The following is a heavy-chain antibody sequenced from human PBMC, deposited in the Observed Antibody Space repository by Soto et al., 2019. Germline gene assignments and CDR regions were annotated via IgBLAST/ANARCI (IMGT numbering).Heavy chain of an antibody. D-gene: IGHD4-4*01. Sequence: SETLSLTCAVYGGSFSGYYWSWIRQPPGKGLEWIGEINHSGSTNYNPSLKSRVTISVDTSKNQFSLKLSSVTAADTAVYYCARERYYYSNSPLDYWGQGTLVTVSS. CDR3: ARERYYYSNSPLDY. CDR1: GGSFSGYY. V-gene: IGHV4-34*01. CDR2: INHSGST. J-gene: IGHJ4*02.